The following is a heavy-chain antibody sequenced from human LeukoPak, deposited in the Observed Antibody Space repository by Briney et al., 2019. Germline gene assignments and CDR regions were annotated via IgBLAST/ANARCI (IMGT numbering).Heavy chain of an antibody. J-gene: IGHJ4*02. CDR3: AREEYSSPRFPFYFDY. CDR2: IIPIFGTA. D-gene: IGHD6-6*01. Sequence: GASVKASCKASGGTFSSYAISWVRQAPGQGLEWMGGIIPIFGTANYAQKFQGRVTITADESTSTAYMELSSLRSEDTAVYYCAREEYSSPRFPFYFDYWGQGTLVTVSS. V-gene: IGHV1-69*13. CDR1: GGTFSSYA.